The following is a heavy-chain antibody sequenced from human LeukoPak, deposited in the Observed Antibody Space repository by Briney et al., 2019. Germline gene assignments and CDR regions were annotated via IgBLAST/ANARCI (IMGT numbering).Heavy chain of an antibody. J-gene: IGHJ4*02. V-gene: IGHV1-69*04. CDR1: GYTFTSYG. CDR3: ARDSTTVDTAMVGGYYFDY. CDR2: IIPVLGIT. Sequence: ASVKVSCKASGYTFTSYGITWVRQAPGQGPEWMGRIIPVLGITDYAQKFQGRVTITADKSTSTAYMELSSLRSEDTAVYYCARDSTTVDTAMVGGYYFDYWGQGTLVTVSS. D-gene: IGHD5-18*01.